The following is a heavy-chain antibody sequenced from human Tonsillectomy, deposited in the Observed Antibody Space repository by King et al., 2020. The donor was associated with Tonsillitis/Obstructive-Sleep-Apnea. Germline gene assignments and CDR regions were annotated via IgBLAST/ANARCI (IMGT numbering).Heavy chain of an antibody. D-gene: IGHD3-10*01. CDR2: IYPDDSDT. CDR3: AKVLDDLWFIDY. J-gene: IGHJ4*02. CDR1: GYRFTSYW. Sequence: QLVQSGAEVKKPGESLKISCTDSGYRFTSYWIGWVRQMPGKGLEWMGIIYPDDSDTTYSPSSQGQVTISADKSISTAYLQWSSLKASDTAMYYCAKVLDDLWFIDYWGQGTLVTVSS. V-gene: IGHV5-51*01.